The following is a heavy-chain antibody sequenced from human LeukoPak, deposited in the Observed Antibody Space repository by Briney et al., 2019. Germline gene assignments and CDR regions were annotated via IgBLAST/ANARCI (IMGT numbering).Heavy chain of an antibody. J-gene: IGHJ5*02. CDR1: GGSISSGSYY. CDR2: IYTSGST. CDR3: ARARIAVADRSVGFDP. V-gene: IGHV4-61*02. D-gene: IGHD6-19*01. Sequence: SETLSLTCTVSGGSISSGSYYWSWIRQPAGKGLEWIGRIYTSGSTNYNPSLKSRVTISVDTSKNQFSLKLSSVTAADTAVYYCARARIAVADRSVGFDPWGQGTLVTVSS.